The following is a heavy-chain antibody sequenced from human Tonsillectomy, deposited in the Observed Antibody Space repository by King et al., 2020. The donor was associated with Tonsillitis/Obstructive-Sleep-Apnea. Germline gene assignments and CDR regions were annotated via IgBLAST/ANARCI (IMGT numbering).Heavy chain of an antibody. D-gene: IGHD3-3*01. J-gene: IGHJ3*02. V-gene: IGHV7-4-1*02. CDR3: ARARNLVTIFGVDANHDAFDI. CDR2: INTNTGNP. CDR1: GYTFTSYA. Sequence: VQLVQSGSELKKPGASVKVSCKASGYTFTSYAMNWVRQAPGQGLEWMGWINTNTGNPTYAQCFTGRFVFSLDTSVSTAYLQISSLKAEDTAVYYCARARNLVTIFGVDANHDAFDIWGQGTMVTVSS.